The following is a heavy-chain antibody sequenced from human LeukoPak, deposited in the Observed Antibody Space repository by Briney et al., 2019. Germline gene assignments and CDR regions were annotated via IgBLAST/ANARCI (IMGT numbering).Heavy chain of an antibody. V-gene: IGHV4-34*01. Sequence: PSETLSLTCAVYGGSFSGYYWSWIRQPPGKGLEWIGEINHSGSTNYNPSLKSRITISVDTSKNQFSLKLSSVTAADTAVYYCARGGADCSGGSCYPYYFDYWGQGTLVTVSS. CDR1: GGSFSGYY. CDR2: INHSGST. D-gene: IGHD2-15*01. CDR3: ARGGADCSGGSCYPYYFDY. J-gene: IGHJ4*02.